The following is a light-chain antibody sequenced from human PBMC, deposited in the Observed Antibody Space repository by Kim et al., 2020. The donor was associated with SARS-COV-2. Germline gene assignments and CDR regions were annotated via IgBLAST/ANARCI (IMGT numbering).Light chain of an antibody. CDR3: SSYAGSDNYV. J-gene: IGLJ1*01. V-gene: IGLV2-8*01. CDR1: SSDVGFYMH. Sequence: QSALTQPPSASGSPGQSVTISCTGISSDVGFYMHVSWYQQYPGKAPKLMIYEVNKRPSGVPDRFSGSKSGNTASLTVSGLQAEDEADYYCSSYAGSDNYVFGTGTKVTVL. CDR2: EVN.